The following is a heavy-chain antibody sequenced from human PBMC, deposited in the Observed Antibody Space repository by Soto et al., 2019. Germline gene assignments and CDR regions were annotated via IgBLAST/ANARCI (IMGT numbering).Heavy chain of an antibody. J-gene: IGHJ4*02. CDR1: GASSSGSSYY. D-gene: IGHD4-17*01. Sequence: NPSETLSLTCTVSGASSSGSSYYWGWIRQPPGKGLEWIGNINYSGSTNYNPSLKSRVTISVDTSKNQFSLKLSSVTAADTAVYYCARFLFGDYGDYFDYWGQGTLVTVSS. V-gene: IGHV4-39*01. CDR2: INYSGST. CDR3: ARFLFGDYGDYFDY.